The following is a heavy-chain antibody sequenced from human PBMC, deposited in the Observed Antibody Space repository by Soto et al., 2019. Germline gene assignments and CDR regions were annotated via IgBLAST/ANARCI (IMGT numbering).Heavy chain of an antibody. CDR1: GGSISSYY. Sequence: QVQLQESGPGLVKPSETLSLTCTVSGGSISSYYWSWIRQPPGKGLEWIGYIYYSGSTNYNPSLKGRVTISVDTSKNQFSLKLSSVTAADTAVYYCARRSHDILTGPEYYFDYWGQGTLVTVSS. V-gene: IGHV4-59*01. CDR2: IYYSGST. J-gene: IGHJ4*02. D-gene: IGHD3-9*01. CDR3: ARRSHDILTGPEYYFDY.